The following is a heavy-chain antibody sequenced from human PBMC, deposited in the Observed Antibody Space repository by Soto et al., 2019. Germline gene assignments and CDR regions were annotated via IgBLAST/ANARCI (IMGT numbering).Heavy chain of an antibody. D-gene: IGHD6-13*01. CDR3: ARESSSAWYGSFAFDI. J-gene: IGHJ3*02. V-gene: IGHV3-7*05. Sequence: GGSLRLSCAGSGFTFSSYRLGWVRQAPGKGLEWVANIRQDGNEEYYVDSLKGRFTISRDNAKNAVSLQMNSLRVEDTAVYYCARESSSAWYGSFAFDIWGRGTMVTVSS. CDR1: GFTFSSYR. CDR2: IRQDGNEE.